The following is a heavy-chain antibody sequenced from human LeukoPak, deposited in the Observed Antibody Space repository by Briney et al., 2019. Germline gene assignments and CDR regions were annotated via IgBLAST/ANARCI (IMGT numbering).Heavy chain of an antibody. CDR2: IYYSGST. CDR3: ARETWGSSPLRGFDY. V-gene: IGHV4-59*11. CDR1: GGSISSHY. D-gene: IGHD6-6*01. Sequence: SETLSLTCTVSGGSISSHYWSWIRQPPGKGLEWIGYIYYSGSTNYNPSLKSRVTISVDTSKNQFSLKLSSVTAADTAVHYCARETWGSSPLRGFDYWGQGTLVTVSS. J-gene: IGHJ4*02.